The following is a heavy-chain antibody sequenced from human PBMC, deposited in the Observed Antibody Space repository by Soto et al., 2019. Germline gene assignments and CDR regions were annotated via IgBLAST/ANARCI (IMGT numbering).Heavy chain of an antibody. D-gene: IGHD6-19*01. CDR3: ARDLGGWTDY. CDR1: GYTFTSYG. V-gene: IGHV1-3*01. J-gene: IGHJ4*02. Sequence: QVQLVQSGAEVKKPGASVKVSCKASGYTFTSYGMHWVRQAPGQRLEWMGWINAGNGNRKYSQKFQGRVTITRDTYASTASMELSSRRSEDTTVYYCARDLGGWTDYWGQGTLVTVSS. CDR2: INAGNGNR.